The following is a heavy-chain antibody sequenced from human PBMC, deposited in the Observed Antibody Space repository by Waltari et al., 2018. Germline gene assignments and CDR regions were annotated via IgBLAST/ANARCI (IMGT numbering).Heavy chain of an antibody. CDR3: ARDRCSGGSCYPHAFDI. CDR1: GYYISSGYY. J-gene: IGHJ3*02. V-gene: IGHV4-38-2*02. CDR2: IYHSGRT. D-gene: IGHD2-15*01. Sequence: QVQLQESGPGLVKPSETLSLTCTVSGYYISSGYYWGWIRQPPGKGLEWIGSIYHSGRTYYNPSLKSRVTISVDTSKNQFSLKLSSVTAADTAVYYCARDRCSGGSCYPHAFDIWGQGTMVTVSS.